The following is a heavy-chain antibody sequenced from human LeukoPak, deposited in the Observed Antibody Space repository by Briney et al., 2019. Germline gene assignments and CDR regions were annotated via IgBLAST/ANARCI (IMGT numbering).Heavy chain of an antibody. D-gene: IGHD2-15*01. CDR3: AREPDYIVEDVWP. CDR2: ISSSSSTYI. J-gene: IGHJ5*02. CDR1: GFTFSDYT. Sequence: GGSLRLSCAASGFTFSDYTMNWVRQAPGKGLEWVSSISSSSSTYIYYADSVNGRFTISRDNAKNSLYLQMNSLRAEDTAVYYCAREPDYIVEDVWPWGQGTLVTVSS. V-gene: IGHV3-21*01.